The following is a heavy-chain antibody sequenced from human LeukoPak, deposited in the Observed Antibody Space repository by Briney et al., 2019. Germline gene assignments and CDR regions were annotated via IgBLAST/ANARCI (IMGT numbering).Heavy chain of an antibody. CDR1: GDSVSSKSAS. CDR3: ARGTGSLDY. V-gene: IGHV6-1*01. Sequence: SQTLSLTCAISGDSVSSKSASWNWIRQSPSGGLEWLGRTYSRSKWFNDYAVSVKRRITINPDTSKNQFSLHLTSVTPDDTAVYYCARGTGSLDYWGQGTLVTVSS. D-gene: IGHD1-26*01. CDR2: TYSRSKWFN. J-gene: IGHJ4*02.